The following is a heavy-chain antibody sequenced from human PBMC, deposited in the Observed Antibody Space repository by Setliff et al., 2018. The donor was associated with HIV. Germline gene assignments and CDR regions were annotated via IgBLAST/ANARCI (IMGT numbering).Heavy chain of an antibody. J-gene: IGHJ6*02. CDR2: SNQSGSG. CDR1: GGSFRGYY. Sequence: SETLSLTCVVYGGSFRGYYWSWIRQPPGKGLEWIGESNQSGSGNYNPSLKSRVTISVDTSKKEFSLNMGSVTAADTAVYYCAKGRSGYDSRLYYYHHGMDVWGQGTTVTVSS. CDR3: AKGRSGYDSRLYYYHHGMDV. V-gene: IGHV4-34*01. D-gene: IGHD5-12*01.